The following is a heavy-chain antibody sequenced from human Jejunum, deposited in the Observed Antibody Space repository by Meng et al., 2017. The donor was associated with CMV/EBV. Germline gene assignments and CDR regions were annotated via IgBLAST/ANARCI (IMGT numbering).Heavy chain of an antibody. CDR2: MSPGDSDI. J-gene: IGHJ3*01. CDR3: ARPRNAYDNSGTFNA. V-gene: IGHV5-51*01. CDR1: GYAFSNYW. Sequence: GYAFSNYWIGWVRQQPGKGLEWMGIMSPGDSDIRYSPSFVGQVTMSADKSTNTAYLEWRSLQASDTAMYYCARPRNAYDNSGTFNAWGQGTMVTVSS. D-gene: IGHD3-9*01.